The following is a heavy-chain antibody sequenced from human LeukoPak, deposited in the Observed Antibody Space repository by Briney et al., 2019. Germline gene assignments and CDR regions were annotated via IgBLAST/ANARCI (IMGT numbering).Heavy chain of an antibody. J-gene: IGHJ4*02. CDR1: GGSISSSSYY. CDR2: IYYSGST. D-gene: IGHD3-9*01. V-gene: IGHV4-39*07. CDR3: ARGPYDILTGYYRALDY. Sequence: SETLSLTCTVSGGSISSSSYYWGWIRQPPGKGLEWIGSIYYSGSTYYNPSLKSRVTISVDTSKNQFSLKLSSVTAADTAVYYCARGPYDILTGYYRALDYWGQGTLVTVSS.